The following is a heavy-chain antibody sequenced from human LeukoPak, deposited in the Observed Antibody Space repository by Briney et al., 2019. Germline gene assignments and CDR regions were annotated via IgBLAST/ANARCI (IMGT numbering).Heavy chain of an antibody. V-gene: IGHV4-59*01. CDR3: ASNTATVFDY. D-gene: IGHD2-21*02. CDR1: GDFITAYY. Sequence: SETLSLTCTVSGDFITAYYWSWIRQPPGKGLEWIGYVYYSGSTEYNPSLRSRVTISLEMSKHQFSLDLTSVTAADTTVYYCASNTATVFDYWGQGALVTVSS. J-gene: IGHJ4*02. CDR2: VYYSGST.